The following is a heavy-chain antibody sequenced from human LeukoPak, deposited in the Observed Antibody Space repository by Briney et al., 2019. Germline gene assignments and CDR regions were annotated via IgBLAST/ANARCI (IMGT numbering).Heavy chain of an antibody. Sequence: SQTLSLTCAISGASVPSTSAPWNWIRQSPSKGLEWLGRTYYRSKWYNDYAVSVKGRITINPDTSKNQFPLQLNSVTPEDTAVYYCARDKRRSFDYWGQGTLVTVSS. CDR2: TYYRSKWYN. J-gene: IGHJ4*02. CDR3: ARDKRRSFDY. V-gene: IGHV6-1*01. CDR1: GASVPSTSAP.